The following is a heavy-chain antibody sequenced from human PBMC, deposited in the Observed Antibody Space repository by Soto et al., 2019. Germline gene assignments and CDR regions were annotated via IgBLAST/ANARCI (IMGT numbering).Heavy chain of an antibody. CDR2: IYATGPT. Sequence: PSETLSLTCTVSGASISGCYLGWIRKSSGKGLEWIGRIYATGPTYYNPSIKSRGMMSVDRSKKQFSLKLTSVTAEDTAVYYCVRDGTKTVRDWFDPWGQGISVTVSS. CDR1: GASISGCY. V-gene: IGHV4-4*07. J-gene: IGHJ5*02. CDR3: VRDGTKTVRDWFDP. D-gene: IGHD1-1*01.